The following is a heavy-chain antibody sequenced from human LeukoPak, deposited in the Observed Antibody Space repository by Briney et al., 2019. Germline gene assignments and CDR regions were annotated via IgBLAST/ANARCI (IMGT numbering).Heavy chain of an antibody. CDR1: GYTFTSYG. Sequence: ASVKVSCKASGYTFTSYGISWVRQAPGQGLEWMGWISAYNGNTNYAQKLQGRVTMTTDTSTSTAYMELRSLRSDDTAVYYCARDRYDFWSGYPKSSYYSDYWGQGTLVTVSS. J-gene: IGHJ4*02. CDR2: ISAYNGNT. D-gene: IGHD3-3*01. CDR3: ARDRYDFWSGYPKSSYYSDY. V-gene: IGHV1-18*01.